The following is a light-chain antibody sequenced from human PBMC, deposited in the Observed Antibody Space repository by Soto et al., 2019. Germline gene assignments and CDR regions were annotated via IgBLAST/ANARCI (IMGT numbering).Light chain of an antibody. CDR2: GAS. Sequence: EIVLTQSPCTLSLSPGERATLSCRASQSVSSSYLAWYQQKPGQAPRLLIYGASSRATGIPDRFSGSGSGTDFTLIISRLEPEDFAMYYCQQYGSSPRTFGQGTKVDIK. V-gene: IGKV3-20*01. J-gene: IGKJ1*01. CDR1: QSVSSSY. CDR3: QQYGSSPRT.